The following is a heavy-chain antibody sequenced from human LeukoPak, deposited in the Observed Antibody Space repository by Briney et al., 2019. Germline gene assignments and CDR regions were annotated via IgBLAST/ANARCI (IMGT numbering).Heavy chain of an antibody. J-gene: IGHJ2*01. Sequence: QTGGSLRLSCAASGLTVSTNYMTWVRQAPGRGLEWVSLIDSAGNTYYADSVKGRFTISRDNSKNTLYLQMNTLRVEDTAVFYCARGNWYFDLWGRGTLVTVSS. CDR2: IDSAGNT. CDR1: GLTVSTNY. V-gene: IGHV3-66*01. CDR3: ARGNWYFDL.